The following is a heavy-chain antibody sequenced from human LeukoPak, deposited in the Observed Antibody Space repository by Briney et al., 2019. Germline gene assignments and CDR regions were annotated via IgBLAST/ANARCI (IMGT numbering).Heavy chain of an antibody. CDR3: ARQTPVKKRRVTMIVVPLPGPIDS. CDR1: GRSISSYY. J-gene: IGHJ4*02. Sequence: SDTLSLTCTVWGRSISSYYWSCIRQPPGKGLEWIGYIYYSWSTNYNPSLKSRVTIYVDTSKNQFSLKPSPVTAADTAVYFFARQTPVKKRRVTMIVVPLPGPIDSWGQGTLVTVSS. CDR2: IYYSWST. V-gene: IGHV4-59*08. D-gene: IGHD3-22*01.